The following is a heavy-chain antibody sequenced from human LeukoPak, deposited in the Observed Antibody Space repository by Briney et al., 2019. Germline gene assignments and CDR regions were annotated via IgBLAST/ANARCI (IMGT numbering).Heavy chain of an antibody. D-gene: IGHD3-22*01. CDR1: GGSISSYY. J-gene: IGHJ4*02. V-gene: IGHV4-59*08. Sequence: PSETLSLTCTVSGGSISSYYWSWIRQPPGKGLEWIGYIYYSGSTNYNPSLKSRVTISVDTSKNQLSLKLSSVTAADTAVYYCARRSNYDSSGSFDYWGQGTLVTVSS. CDR3: ARRSNYDSSGSFDY. CDR2: IYYSGST.